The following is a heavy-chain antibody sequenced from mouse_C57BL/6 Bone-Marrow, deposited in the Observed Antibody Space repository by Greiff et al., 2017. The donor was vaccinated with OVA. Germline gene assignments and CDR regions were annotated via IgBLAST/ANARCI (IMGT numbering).Heavy chain of an antibody. CDR2: ISSGGSYT. V-gene: IGHV5-6*01. D-gene: IGHD3-2*02. Sequence: EVQGVESGGDLVKPGGSLKLSCAASGFTFSSYGMSWVRQTPDKRLEWVATISSGGSYTYYPDSVKGRFTISRDNAKNTLYLQMSSLKSEDTAMYYCLDSSCTGFAYWGQGTLVTVSA. CDR3: LDSSCTGFAY. J-gene: IGHJ3*01. CDR1: GFTFSSYG.